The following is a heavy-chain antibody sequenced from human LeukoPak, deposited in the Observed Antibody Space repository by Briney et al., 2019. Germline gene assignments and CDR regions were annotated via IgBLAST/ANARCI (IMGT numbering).Heavy chain of an antibody. J-gene: IGHJ4*02. CDR3: ARGGHYYDSSGCYS. Sequence: PGGSLRLSCSASGFTFSSYAMHWVRQAPGKGLEWVAVISYDGSNKYYADSVKGRFTISRDNCKNTLYLQMNSLRAEDTAVYYCARGGHYYDSSGCYSWGQGTLVTVSS. D-gene: IGHD3-22*01. CDR1: GFTFSSYA. CDR2: ISYDGSNK. V-gene: IGHV3-30-3*01.